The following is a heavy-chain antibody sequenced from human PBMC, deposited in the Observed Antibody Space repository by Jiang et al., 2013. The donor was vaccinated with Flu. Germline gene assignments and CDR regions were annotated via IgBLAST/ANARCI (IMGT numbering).Heavy chain of an antibody. CDR1: GYSFTSYW. V-gene: IGHV5-10-1*01. D-gene: IGHD4-17*01. CDR3: ARRATVTTAPDPDYYYYYMDV. J-gene: IGHJ6*03. Sequence: GAEVKKPGESLRISCKGSGYSFTSYWISWVRQMPGKGLEWMGRIDPSDSYTNYSPSFQGHVTISADKSISTAYLQWSSLKASDTAMYYCARRATVTTAPDPDYYYYYMDVWGKGTTVTVSS. CDR2: IDPSDSYT.